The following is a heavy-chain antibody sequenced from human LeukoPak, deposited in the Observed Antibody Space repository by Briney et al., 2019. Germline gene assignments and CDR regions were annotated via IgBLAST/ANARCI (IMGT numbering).Heavy chain of an antibody. CDR1: GFTFSRYW. D-gene: IGHD5-18*01. CDR2: INSDGSST. Sequence: GGSLRLSCATSGFTFSRYWMHWVRQGPGKGLEWVSRINSDGSSTTYADSVKGRFTISRDNAKNTLYLQMNSLRAEDTAVYYCARDPKVVDTAMVTPYWGQGTLVTVSS. J-gene: IGHJ4*02. V-gene: IGHV3-74*01. CDR3: ARDPKVVDTAMVTPY.